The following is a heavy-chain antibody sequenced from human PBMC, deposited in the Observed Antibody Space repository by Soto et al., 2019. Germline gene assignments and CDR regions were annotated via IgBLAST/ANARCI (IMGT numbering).Heavy chain of an antibody. CDR2: INPNTGGT. CDR1: GYTFTGYY. J-gene: IGHJ4*02. Sequence: GASVKVSCKASGYTFTGYYIHWVRQAPGQGLECMGWINPNTGGTKYAQKFQGRVAMTSDTYISTAYMELSWLTSDDTAIYYCARSTSTIGTRLDSWGQGTLVTVSS. V-gene: IGHV1-2*02. CDR3: ARSTSTIGTRLDS. D-gene: IGHD6-6*01.